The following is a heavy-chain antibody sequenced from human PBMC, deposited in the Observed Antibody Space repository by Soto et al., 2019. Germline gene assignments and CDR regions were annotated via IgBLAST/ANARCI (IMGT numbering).Heavy chain of an antibody. CDR3: ARDQARRDYGSGRFDP. D-gene: IGHD3-10*01. V-gene: IGHV3-30-3*01. J-gene: IGHJ5*02. CDR1: GFTFSSYA. CDR2: ISYDGSNK. Sequence: GGSLRLSCAASGFTFSSYAMHWVRQAPGKGLEWVAVISYDGSNKYYADSVKGRFTISRDNSKNTLYLQMNSLRAEDTAVYYCARDQARRDYGSGRFDPWGQGTLVTVSS.